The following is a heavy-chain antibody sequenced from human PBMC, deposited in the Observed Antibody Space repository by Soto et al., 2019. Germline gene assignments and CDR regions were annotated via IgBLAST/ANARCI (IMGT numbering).Heavy chain of an antibody. D-gene: IGHD3-16*01. CDR1: GFSLTTSGVG. V-gene: IGHV2-5*02. CDR2: IYWDNEK. Sequence: QITLKESGPTLVKPTQTLTLSCTFSGFSLTTSGVGVAWIRQPPGKALEWLALIYWDNEKRYSPSLETRLTITKDTSRNQVVLKMTHMDPVDTATYYCARNPPWGTFYYGLDVWGPGTTVTVSS. J-gene: IGHJ6*02. CDR3: ARNPPWGTFYYGLDV.